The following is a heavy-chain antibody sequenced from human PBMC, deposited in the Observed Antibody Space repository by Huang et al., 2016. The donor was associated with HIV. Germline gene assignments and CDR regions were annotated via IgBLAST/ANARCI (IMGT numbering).Heavy chain of an antibody. J-gene: IGHJ4*01. V-gene: IGHV3-74*02. CDR1: GFIFSDYW. CDR2: IERDGRST. Sequence: EVELAESGGGSVRPGQSLRLSCVGSGFIFSDYWMHWVRQIPGTGLMGVARIERDGRSTSYADSVKGRFTIYRDNAKNTVYLQMSSLRVDDTAVYYCVRAKEKGYDFWSGYRYWGQGVQVTVSS. D-gene: IGHD3-3*01. CDR3: VRAKEKGYDFWSGYRY.